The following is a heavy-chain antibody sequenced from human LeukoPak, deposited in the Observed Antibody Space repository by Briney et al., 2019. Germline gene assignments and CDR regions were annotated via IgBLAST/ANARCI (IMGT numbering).Heavy chain of an antibody. V-gene: IGHV3-30*03. Sequence: GRSLRLSCAASGFSFSNYGMHWVRQAPGKGLEWLTVISYDGSNKYYADSVKGRFTISRDNSKNTLYLQMNSLRLEDTAVYYCARGRGQQQLGPLGPWGQGTLVTVSS. D-gene: IGHD6-13*01. J-gene: IGHJ5*02. CDR3: ARGRGQQQLGPLGP. CDR2: ISYDGSNK. CDR1: GFSFSNYG.